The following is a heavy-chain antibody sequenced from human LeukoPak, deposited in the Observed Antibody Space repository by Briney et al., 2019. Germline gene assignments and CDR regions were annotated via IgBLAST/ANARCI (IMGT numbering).Heavy chain of an antibody. CDR1: GGSFSGYY. V-gene: IGHV4-34*01. D-gene: IGHD2-2*01. Sequence: SETLSLTCAVYGGSFSGYYWSWIRQPPGKGLEWIGEINHSGSTNYNPSLKSRVTISVDTSKNQFSLKLSSVTAADTAVYYCARGYSSSTSCYFEMDYWGQGTLVTVSS. CDR2: INHSGST. CDR3: ARGYSSSTSCYFEMDY. J-gene: IGHJ4*02.